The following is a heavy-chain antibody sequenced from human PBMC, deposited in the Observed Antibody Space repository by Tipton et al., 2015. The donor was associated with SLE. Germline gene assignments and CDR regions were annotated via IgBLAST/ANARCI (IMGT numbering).Heavy chain of an antibody. Sequence: TLSLTCAVSGGSISSHHWSWIRLSPGKGLEWIGNIYDSGGTYYNPPLNSRITISLDTSKSQFSLTANSVTAADTAVYFCARLAVSGTWYYFDYWGQGIPVTVSS. CDR1: GGSISSHH. J-gene: IGHJ4*02. CDR2: IYDSGGT. D-gene: IGHD1-7*01. V-gene: IGHV4-59*11. CDR3: ARLAVSGTWYYFDY.